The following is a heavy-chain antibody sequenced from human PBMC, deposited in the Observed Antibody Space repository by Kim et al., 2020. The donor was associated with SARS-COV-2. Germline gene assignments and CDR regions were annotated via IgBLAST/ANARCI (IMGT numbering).Heavy chain of an antibody. CDR3: ARTKLGIPTYYYYGMDV. J-gene: IGHJ6*02. V-gene: IGHV4-30-2*01. Sequence: LKSRVTISVDKSKNQFSLKLSSVTAADTAVYYCARTKLGIPTYYYYGMDVWGQGTTVTVSS. D-gene: IGHD7-27*01.